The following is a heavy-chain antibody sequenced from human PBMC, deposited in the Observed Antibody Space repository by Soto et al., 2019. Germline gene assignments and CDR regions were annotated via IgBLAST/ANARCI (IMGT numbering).Heavy chain of an antibody. D-gene: IGHD3-16*01. CDR1: GFTFNSYS. J-gene: IGHJ4*02. Sequence: PGGSLRLSCAAPGFTFNSYSMSWVRQAPGKGLEWVSVISGSGGRTDYADPVKGRFTISRDNSKNTLYLQMNSLRAEDTAVYYCAKTFGTQSLDILDNWGQGTLVTVSS. V-gene: IGHV3-23*01. CDR2: ISGSGGRT. CDR3: AKTFGTQSLDILDN.